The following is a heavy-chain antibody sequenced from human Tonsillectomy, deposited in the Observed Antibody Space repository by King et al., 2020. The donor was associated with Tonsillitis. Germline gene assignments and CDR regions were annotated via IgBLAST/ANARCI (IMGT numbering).Heavy chain of an antibody. V-gene: IGHV3-74*01. CDR3: QGETTTGY. Sequence: VQLVQSGGGLVQPGGSLRLSCAASGFIFSNYWMHWVRQAPGKGLVWVSRINCDGSSTSYADSVKGRFTISRDNAKNTLYLQMNSLRAEDTAVYYCQGETTTGYWGQGTLVTVSS. J-gene: IGHJ4*02. CDR1: GFIFSNYW. CDR2: INCDGSST. D-gene: IGHD1-26*01.